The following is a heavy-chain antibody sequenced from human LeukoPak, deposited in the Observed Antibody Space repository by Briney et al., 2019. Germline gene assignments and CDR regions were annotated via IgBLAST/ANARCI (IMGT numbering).Heavy chain of an antibody. Sequence: LGGSLRLSCAASGFTFSSYAMSWVRQAPGKGLEWVSAISGSGGSTYYADSVKGRFTISRDNSKNTLYLQMNSLRAEDTAVYYCAKDAVMGLTVTTTRPSYYFDYWGQGTLVTVSS. D-gene: IGHD4-11*01. J-gene: IGHJ4*02. V-gene: IGHV3-23*01. CDR3: AKDAVMGLTVTTTRPSYYFDY. CDR2: ISGSGGST. CDR1: GFTFSSYA.